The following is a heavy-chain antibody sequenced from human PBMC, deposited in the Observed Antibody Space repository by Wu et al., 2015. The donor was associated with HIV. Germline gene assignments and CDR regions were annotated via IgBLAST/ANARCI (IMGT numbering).Heavy chain of an antibody. CDR2: IIPIFGTA. V-gene: IGHV1-69*12. CDR3: ARDSVNWNLKRYWYFDL. Sequence: QVQLVQSGAEVKKPGSSVKVSCKASGGTFSSYAISWVRQAPGQGLEWMGGIIPIFGTANYAQKFQGRVTITADESTSTAYMELSSLRSEDTAVYYCARDSVNWNLKRYWYFDLWGRGTLVTVSS. CDR1: GGTFSSYA. J-gene: IGHJ2*01. D-gene: IGHD1-1*01.